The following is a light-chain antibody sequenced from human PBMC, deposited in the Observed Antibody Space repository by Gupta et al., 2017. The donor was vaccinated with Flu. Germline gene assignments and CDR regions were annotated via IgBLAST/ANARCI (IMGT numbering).Light chain of an antibody. CDR3: QQANSVPLT. CDR1: QGISSW. V-gene: IGKV1-12*01. Sequence: QLPPSPSSVSASVGDRVTITCRASQGISSWLAWYQQKPGKAPKLLSYAAASLQSGVPSRCSGSGSGTDCTRTISSLRPEEFATYYCQQANSVPLTFGGGTKVEIK. J-gene: IGKJ4*01. CDR2: AAA.